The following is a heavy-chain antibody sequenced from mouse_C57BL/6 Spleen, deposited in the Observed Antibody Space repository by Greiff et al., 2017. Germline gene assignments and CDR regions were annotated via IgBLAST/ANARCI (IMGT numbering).Heavy chain of an antibody. Sequence: QVQLQQPGAELVKPGASVKLSCKASGYTFTSYWMQWVKQRPGQGLEWIGEIDPSDSYTNYNQKFKGKATLTVDTSSSTAYMQLSSLTSEDSAVYYCARFGGTSAYWGQGTLVTVSA. CDR3: ARFGGTSAY. CDR1: GYTFTSYW. J-gene: IGHJ3*01. D-gene: IGHD4-1*01. CDR2: IDPSDSYT. V-gene: IGHV1-50*01.